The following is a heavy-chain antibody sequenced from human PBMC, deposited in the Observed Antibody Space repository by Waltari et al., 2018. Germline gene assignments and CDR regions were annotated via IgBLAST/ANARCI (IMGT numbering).Heavy chain of an antibody. V-gene: IGHV3-21*02. CDR2: INGDETYI. J-gene: IGHJ4*02. Sequence: EVELVESGGGLVKPGGSLRLSCAGSGFSFSSYTINWVRQAPGKGLEWVSSINGDETYIYYADSVRGRFTISRDNAKNSMYLQMTSLRADDTAVYYCAREGAWYDFDYWGQGVLVTVSS. CDR1: GFSFSSYT. D-gene: IGHD6-19*01. CDR3: AREGAWYDFDY.